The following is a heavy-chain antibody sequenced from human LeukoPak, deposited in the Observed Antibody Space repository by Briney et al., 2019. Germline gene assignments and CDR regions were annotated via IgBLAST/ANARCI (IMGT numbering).Heavy chain of an antibody. CDR1: GGSISSGGYY. V-gene: IGHV4-31*03. Sequence: SETLSLTCTVSGGSISSGGYYWSWIRQHPGRGLGWIGYIYYSGSTYYNPSLKSRVTISVDTSKNQFSLKLSSVTAADTAVYYCARDRRRNYYGSGSHGARDVWGKGTTVTVSS. CDR3: ARDRRRNYYGSGSHGARDV. D-gene: IGHD3-10*01. J-gene: IGHJ6*04. CDR2: IYYSGST.